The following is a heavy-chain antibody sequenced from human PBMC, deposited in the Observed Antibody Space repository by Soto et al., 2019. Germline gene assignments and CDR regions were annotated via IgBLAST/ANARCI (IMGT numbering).Heavy chain of an antibody. Sequence: EVQLVESGGGLVQPGGSLRLSCAASGFTVSSNYMSWLRQAPGKGLEWVSVIYSGGSTYYADSVKGRFTISRDNSKNTLYLQMNSLRAEDTAVYYCARDWSGHGYYYYMDVWGKGTTVTVSS. D-gene: IGHD3-3*01. CDR1: GFTVSSNY. V-gene: IGHV3-66*01. J-gene: IGHJ6*03. CDR3: ARDWSGHGYYYYMDV. CDR2: IYSGGST.